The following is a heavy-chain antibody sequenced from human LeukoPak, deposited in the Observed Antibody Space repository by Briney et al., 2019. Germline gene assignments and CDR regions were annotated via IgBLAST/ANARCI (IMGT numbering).Heavy chain of an antibody. Sequence: PGGSLRLSCAASEFSVGSNYMTWVRQAPGKGLEWVSSISSSSSYIYYADSVKGRFTISRDNAKNSLYLQMNSLRAEDTAVYYCARGSGSGWSLGWFDPWGQGTLVTVSS. J-gene: IGHJ5*02. D-gene: IGHD6-19*01. V-gene: IGHV3-21*01. CDR2: ISSSSSYI. CDR3: ARGSGSGWSLGWFDP. CDR1: EFSVGSNY.